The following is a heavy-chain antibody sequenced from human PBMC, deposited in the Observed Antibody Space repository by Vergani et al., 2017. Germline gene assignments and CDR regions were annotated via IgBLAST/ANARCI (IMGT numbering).Heavy chain of an antibody. J-gene: IGHJ5*02. Sequence: QVQLVQSGAEVKKPGASVKVSCKASGYTFTSYDINWVRQATGQGLEWMGWMNPNSGNTGYAQKFQGRVTITRNTSISTAYMELSSLRSEDTAVYYCARCFRDEGMIYGGTVENWFDPWGQGTLVTVSS. CDR2: MNPNSGNT. V-gene: IGHV1-8*03. CDR3: ARCFRDEGMIYGGTVENWFDP. D-gene: IGHD3-22*01. CDR1: GYTFTSYD.